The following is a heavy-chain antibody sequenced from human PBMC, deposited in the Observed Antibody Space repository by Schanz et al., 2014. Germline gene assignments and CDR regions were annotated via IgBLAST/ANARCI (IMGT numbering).Heavy chain of an antibody. J-gene: IGHJ3*02. D-gene: IGHD2-2*01. V-gene: IGHV1-69*04. Sequence: QVQLVQSGAEVKKPGASVTVSCKASGYDFHIYEYSWVRQAPGQGLEWVGRFIPILDVGNYAQQFQGRVTFTADKSTSTAYMELSSLRYEDTALYYCARGTMPGTFDIWGQGTMVTVSS. CDR3: ARGTMPGTFDI. CDR1: GYDFHIYE. CDR2: FIPILDVG.